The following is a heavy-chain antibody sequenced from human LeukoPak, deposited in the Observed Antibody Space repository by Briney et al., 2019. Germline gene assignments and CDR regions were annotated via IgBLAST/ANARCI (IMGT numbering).Heavy chain of an antibody. CDR2: IRYDGSNK. CDR3: ARAYYYDSSGYLYYFDY. J-gene: IGHJ4*02. D-gene: IGHD3-22*01. CDR1: GFTFSSYG. V-gene: IGHV3-30*02. Sequence: QSGGSPRLSCAASGFTFSSYGMHWVRQAPGKGLEWVAFIRYDGSNKYYADSVKGRFTISRDNSKNTLYLQMNSLRAEDTAVYYCARAYYYDSSGYLYYFDYWGQGTLVTVSS.